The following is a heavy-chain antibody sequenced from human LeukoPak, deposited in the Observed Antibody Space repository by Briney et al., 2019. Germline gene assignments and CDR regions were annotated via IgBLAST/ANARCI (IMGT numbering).Heavy chain of an antibody. CDR2: ISGSGGST. D-gene: IGHD6-6*01. Sequence: PGGSLRLSCAASGFTFSSYAMSWVRQAPGKGLEWVSAISGSGGSTYYADSVKGRFTISRDNSKDTLYLQMNSLRAEDTAVYYCAKIALYSSSSKYFQHWGQGTLVTVSS. J-gene: IGHJ1*01. CDR3: AKIALYSSSSKYFQH. CDR1: GFTFSSYA. V-gene: IGHV3-23*01.